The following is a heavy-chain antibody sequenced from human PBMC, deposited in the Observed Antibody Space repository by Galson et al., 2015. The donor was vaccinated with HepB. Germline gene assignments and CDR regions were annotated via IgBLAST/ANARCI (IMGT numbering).Heavy chain of an antibody. V-gene: IGHV3-30-3*01. D-gene: IGHD4-17*01. J-gene: IGHJ6*02. CDR2: ISYDGSNK. CDR1: GFTFSSYA. CDR3: ARDTDPYYYYGMDV. Sequence: SLRLSCAASGFTFSSYAMHWVRQAPGKGLEWVAVISYDGSNKYYADSVKGRFTISRDNSKNTLYLQMNSLRAEDTAVYYCARDTDPYYYYGMDVWGQGTTVTVSS.